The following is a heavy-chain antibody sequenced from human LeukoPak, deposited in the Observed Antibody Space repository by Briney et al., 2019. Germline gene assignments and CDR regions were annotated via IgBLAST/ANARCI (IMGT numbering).Heavy chain of an antibody. CDR3: ARDQGSGGPADFDY. J-gene: IGHJ4*02. V-gene: IGHV4-34*01. CDR1: GGSFSGYY. Sequence: SETLSLTCAVYGGSFSGYYWTWIRQPPGKGLEWIGEINHSGSTNYNPSLKSRVTISVDTSKNQFSLKLSSVTAADTAVYYCARDQGSGGPADFDYWGQGTLVTVSS. D-gene: IGHD3-10*01. CDR2: INHSGST.